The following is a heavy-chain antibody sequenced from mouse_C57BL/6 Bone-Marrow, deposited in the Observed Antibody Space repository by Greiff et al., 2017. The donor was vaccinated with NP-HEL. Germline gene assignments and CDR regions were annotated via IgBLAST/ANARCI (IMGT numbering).Heavy chain of an antibody. CDR1: DFNIKNTY. V-gene: IGHV14-3*01. CDR2: IDPANGNT. CDR3: ARAHYYGSSYGSYWYFDV. Sequence: VHVKQSVAELVRPGASVKLSCTASDFNIKNTYMHWVKQRPEQGLEWIGRIDPANGNTKYAPKFQGKATITADTSSNTAYLQLSSLTSEDTAIYYCARAHYYGSSYGSYWYFDVWGTGTTVTVSS. J-gene: IGHJ1*03. D-gene: IGHD1-1*01.